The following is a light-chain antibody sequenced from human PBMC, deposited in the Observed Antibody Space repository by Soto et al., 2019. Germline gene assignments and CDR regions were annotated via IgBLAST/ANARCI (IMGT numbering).Light chain of an antibody. Sequence: QSVLTQPPSVSGTPGQRVSISCSGSRSNIGINAVDWYHQLPRTTPKILIYANNQKPSGVPDRFSGSKSGTSASLAINGLQSDDEAHYYCAAWDDSLNSLVFGGGTKLTVL. CDR1: RSNIGINA. V-gene: IGLV1-44*01. CDR3: AAWDDSLNSLV. J-gene: IGLJ2*01. CDR2: ANN.